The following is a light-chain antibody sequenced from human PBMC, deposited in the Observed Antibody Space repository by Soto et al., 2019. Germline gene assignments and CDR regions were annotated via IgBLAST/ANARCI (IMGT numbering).Light chain of an antibody. CDR2: EVS. Sequence: QSVLTQPPSASGSPGQSVTISCTGTSSDVGGYNYVSWYQQHPGKAPKLMIYEVSKRPSGVSHRFSGSKSGNTASLTISGLQPADEADYYCSSYTTSGTYVLFGGGTKLTVL. V-gene: IGLV2-14*01. J-gene: IGLJ3*02. CDR1: SSDVGGYNY. CDR3: SSYTTSGTYVL.